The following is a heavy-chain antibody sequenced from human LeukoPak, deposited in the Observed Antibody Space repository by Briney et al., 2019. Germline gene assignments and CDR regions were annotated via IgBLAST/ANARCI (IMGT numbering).Heavy chain of an antibody. J-gene: IGHJ4*02. CDR2: INPSGGST. CDR1: GYTFTSYY. Sequence: ASVKVSCKASGYTFTSYYMHWVRQAPGRGLEWMGIINPSGGSTSYAQKFQGRVTMTRDTSTSTVYMELSSLRSEDTAVYYCARTPGIAVAAGPAYYFDYWGQGTLVTVSS. CDR3: ARTPGIAVAAGPAYYFDY. D-gene: IGHD6-19*01. V-gene: IGHV1-46*01.